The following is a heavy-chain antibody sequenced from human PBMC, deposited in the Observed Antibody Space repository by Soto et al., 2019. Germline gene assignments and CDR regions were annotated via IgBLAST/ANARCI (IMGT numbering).Heavy chain of an antibody. V-gene: IGHV4-39*01. Sequence: HLQLQESGPGLVKPSETLSLTCTVSGGAISSSSYYWGWIRQPPGKGLEWIGSIYYSGSTYYNPSLQSRVTISVDTSKNQFSLKLSSVTAADTAVYYCARQGSSWYRDWFDPWGQGTLVTVSS. CDR3: ARQGSSWYRDWFDP. CDR2: IYYSGST. D-gene: IGHD6-13*01. J-gene: IGHJ5*02. CDR1: GGAISSSSYY.